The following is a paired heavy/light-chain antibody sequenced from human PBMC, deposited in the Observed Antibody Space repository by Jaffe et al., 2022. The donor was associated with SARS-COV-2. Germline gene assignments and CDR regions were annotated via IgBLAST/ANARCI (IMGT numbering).Heavy chain of an antibody. J-gene: IGHJ5*02. CDR1: GFTVNSND. V-gene: IGHV3-66*02. Sequence: VQVVESGGGLVQPGGSLRLSCAASGFTVNSNDMTWVRQAPGKGLEWVSIIYRGGGGTHYADSVKGRFTTSRDDSKNTLYLQMNSLRTEDTAVYYCARGRTDSGYSNWFDPWGQGTLVTVSS. D-gene: IGHD5-12*01. CDR2: IYRGGGGT. CDR3: ARGRTDSGYSNWFDP.
Light chain of an antibody. V-gene: IGKV4-1*01. CDR2: WAS. CDR3: QQYYSTPLT. Sequence: DIVMTQSPDSLAVSLGERATINCKSSQSVLSSSNNKNFLTWYQQKPGQPPKLLIYWASTRESGVPDRFSGSGSGTDFTLTISSLQAEDVAVYYCQQYYSTPLTFGGGTKVEIK. J-gene: IGKJ4*01. CDR1: QSVLSSSNNKNF.